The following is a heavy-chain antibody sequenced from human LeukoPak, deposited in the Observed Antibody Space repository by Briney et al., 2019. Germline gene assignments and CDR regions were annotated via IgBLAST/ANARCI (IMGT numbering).Heavy chain of an antibody. CDR3: ASDYYGSGSYYATKDY. J-gene: IGHJ4*02. CDR2: ISGSGGST. Sequence: ETLSLTCAVYGGSFSGYYWGWIRQPPGKGLEWVSAISGSGGSTYYADSVKGRFTISRDNSKNTLYLQMNSLRAEDTAVYYCASDYYGSGSYYATKDYWGQGTLVTVSS. CDR1: GGSFSGYY. D-gene: IGHD3-10*01. V-gene: IGHV3-23*01.